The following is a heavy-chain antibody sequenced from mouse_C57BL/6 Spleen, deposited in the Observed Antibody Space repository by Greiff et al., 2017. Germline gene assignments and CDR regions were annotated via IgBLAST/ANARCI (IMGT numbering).Heavy chain of an antibody. D-gene: IGHD1-1*01. Sequence: QVQLKESGPELVTPGASVKISCTASGYAFSSSWMNWVKQRPGKGLEWLGRIYPGDGATHYNGKFKGKAILTADKSSRTAYMQLRSLTSEESAVYFCERLGEYYGSSSGFDYWGQGTTLTGSS. J-gene: IGHJ2*01. CDR3: ERLGEYYGSSSGFDY. CDR2: IYPGDGAT. V-gene: IGHV1-82*01. CDR1: GYAFSSSW.